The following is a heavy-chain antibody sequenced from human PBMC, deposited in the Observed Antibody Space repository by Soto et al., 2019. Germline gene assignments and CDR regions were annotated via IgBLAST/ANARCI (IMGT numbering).Heavy chain of an antibody. CDR1: GFTFSSYA. CDR2: ISGSGGST. Sequence: GGSLRLSCAASGFTFSSYAMSWVRQAPGKGLEWVSAISGSGGSTYYADSVKGRFTISRDNSKNTLYLQMNSLRAEDTAVHYCAKAIGVRYYYYSSGYSFDAFDIWGQGTMVTVSS. V-gene: IGHV3-23*01. CDR3: AKAIGVRYYYYSSGYSFDAFDI. J-gene: IGHJ3*02. D-gene: IGHD3-22*01.